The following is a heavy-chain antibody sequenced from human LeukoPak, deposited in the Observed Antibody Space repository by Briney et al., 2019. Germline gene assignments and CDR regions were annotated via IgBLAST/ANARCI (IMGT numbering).Heavy chain of an antibody. CDR3: ARDQREFGARGYYYYGMDV. V-gene: IGHV1-8*01. CDR2: MNPDSGDT. D-gene: IGHD3-10*01. J-gene: IGHJ6*02. Sequence: ASVKVSCKASGYTFTSYDINWVRQATGQGLEWMGWMNPDSGDTAYAQKFQGRITMTRSTSISTAYMELSSLRSEDTAVYYCARDQREFGARGYYYYGMDVWGQGTTVTVSS. CDR1: GYTFTSYD.